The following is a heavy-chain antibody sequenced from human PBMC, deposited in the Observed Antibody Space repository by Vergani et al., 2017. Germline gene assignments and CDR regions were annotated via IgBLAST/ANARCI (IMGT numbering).Heavy chain of an antibody. V-gene: IGHV1-3*01. CDR1: GYTFTSYA. Sequence: QVQLVQSGAEVKKPGASVKVSCKASGYTFTSYAMHWVRQAPGQRLEWMGWINAGNGNTKYSQKFQGRVTITRDTSAITAYMELSSLRSEDTAVYYCARDIVVVVAATPADAFDIWGQGTMVTVSS. CDR2: INAGNGNT. J-gene: IGHJ3*02. D-gene: IGHD2-15*01. CDR3: ARDIVVVVAATPADAFDI.